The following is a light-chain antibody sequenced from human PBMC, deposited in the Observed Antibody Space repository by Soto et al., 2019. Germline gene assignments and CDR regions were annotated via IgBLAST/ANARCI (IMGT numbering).Light chain of an antibody. V-gene: IGKV1-12*01. CDR1: QGISSW. J-gene: IGKJ2*01. Sequence: DIQMTQSPSSVSASVGDRVTITCRASQGISSWLAWYQQKPGKAPKLLIYAASSLQSGVPSRFSGSGSGTDFPLTISRLEPEGFANFHCQQAKRFPYTFGQGTKLEIK. CDR2: AAS. CDR3: QQAKRFPYT.